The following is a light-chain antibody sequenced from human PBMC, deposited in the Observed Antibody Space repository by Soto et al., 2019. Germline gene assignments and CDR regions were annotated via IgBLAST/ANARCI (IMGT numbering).Light chain of an antibody. Sequence: EIALTQSPGTLTLSPGERATLFCRASQSLSSTYLAWYQQRPGEAPRLLIFGASNRATGIPDRFRGSGSGTDFTLTISRLEPGDFAVYYCQRYGSSSLSFGGGTKVDIK. CDR3: QRYGSSSLS. V-gene: IGKV3-20*01. CDR1: QSLSSTY. J-gene: IGKJ4*01. CDR2: GAS.